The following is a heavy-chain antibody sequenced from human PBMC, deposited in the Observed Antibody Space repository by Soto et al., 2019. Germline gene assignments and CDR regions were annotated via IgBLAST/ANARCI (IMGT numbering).Heavy chain of an antibody. V-gene: IGHV1-69*12. J-gene: IGHJ6*02. CDR2: IIPIFDTV. CDR3: ARHDCISSSCYYYYYYSMDV. CDR1: GGTFSSYA. D-gene: IGHD2-2*01. Sequence: QVQLVQSGAEVKKPGSSVKVSCKTSGGTFSSYAISWVRQAPGQGLEWMGGIIPIFDTVNYAQKFQGRVTITADESXXTXYXXLSSLRSEDTAVYYCARHDCISSSCYYYYYYSMDVWGQGTMVTVSS.